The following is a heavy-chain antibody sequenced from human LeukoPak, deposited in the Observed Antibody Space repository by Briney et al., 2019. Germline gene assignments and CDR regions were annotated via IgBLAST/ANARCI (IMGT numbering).Heavy chain of an antibody. CDR3: AKSKDIVVVVAALGY. CDR1: GFTFSSYA. D-gene: IGHD2-15*01. V-gene: IGHV3-23*01. CDR2: ISGSGGST. Sequence: PGGSLRLSCAASGFTFSSYAMSWVRQAPGKGLEWVSAISGSGGSTYYADSVKGRFTISRDNSKNTLYLQMNSLRAEDTAVYYCAKSKDIVVVVAALGYWGQGTLVTVSS. J-gene: IGHJ4*02.